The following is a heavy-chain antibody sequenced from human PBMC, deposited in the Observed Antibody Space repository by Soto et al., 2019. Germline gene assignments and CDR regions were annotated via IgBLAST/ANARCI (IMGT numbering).Heavy chain of an antibody. V-gene: IGHV1-18*01. CDR2: ISAYNGNT. CDR3: AREGERLATIFSRDYYYYGMDV. D-gene: IGHD5-12*01. Sequence: ASVKVSCKASGYTFTSYGISWVRQAPGQGLEWMGWISAYNGNTNYAQKLQGRVTMTTDTSTSTAYMELRSLRSDDTAVYYCAREGERLATIFSRDYYYYGMDVWGQGTTVTVSS. J-gene: IGHJ6*02. CDR1: GYTFTSYG.